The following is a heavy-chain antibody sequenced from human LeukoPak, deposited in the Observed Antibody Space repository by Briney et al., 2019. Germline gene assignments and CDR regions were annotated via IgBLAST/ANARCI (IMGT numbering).Heavy chain of an antibody. CDR3: ARDDVASVFDY. V-gene: IGHV3-66*02. Sequence: GGSLRLSCAASGFTFSNYAMSWVRQAPGKGLEWVSVIYSGGSTYYANSVKGRFTISRDNSKNTLYLQMNSLRPEDTAIYYCARDDVASVFDYWGQGTLVTVSS. CDR1: GFTFSNYA. D-gene: IGHD3-16*01. J-gene: IGHJ4*02. CDR2: IYSGGST.